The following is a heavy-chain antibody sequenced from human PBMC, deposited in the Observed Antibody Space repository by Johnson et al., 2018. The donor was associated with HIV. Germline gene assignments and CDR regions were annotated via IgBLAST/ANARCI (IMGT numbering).Heavy chain of an antibody. V-gene: IGHV3-33*08. CDR2: IWYDGSNK. CDR3: ARDNIVATADDAFDV. CDR1: GFTVSSNY. J-gene: IGHJ3*01. Sequence: QVQLVESGGGLIQPGGSLRLSCAASGFTVSSNYMHWVRQAPGKGLAWVAVIWYDGSNKYYVDSVKGRFTISRDNSKNTLYLQMNSLRAEDTAVYYCARDNIVATADDAFDVWGQGTMVTVSS. D-gene: IGHD5-12*01.